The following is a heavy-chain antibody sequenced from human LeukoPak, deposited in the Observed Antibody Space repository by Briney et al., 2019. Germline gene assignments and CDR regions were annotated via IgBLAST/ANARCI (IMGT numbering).Heavy chain of an antibody. CDR1: GGSFSGYY. D-gene: IGHD5-12*01. J-gene: IGHJ4*02. V-gene: IGHV4-34*01. Sequence: PSETLSLTCAVYGGSFSGYYWSWIRQPPGKGLEWIGEINHSGSTNYNPSLKSRVTISVDTSKNQFSLKLSSVTAADTAVYYCARGGDSGYDDDYWGQGTQVTVSS. CDR3: ARGGDSGYDDDY. CDR2: INHSGST.